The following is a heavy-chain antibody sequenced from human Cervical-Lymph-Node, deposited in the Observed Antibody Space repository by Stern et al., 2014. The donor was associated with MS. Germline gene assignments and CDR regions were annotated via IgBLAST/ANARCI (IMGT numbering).Heavy chain of an antibody. CDR1: GFSLSASGVG. CDR3: AHRPGVDTAMGLFDY. CDR2: IYWDDDK. D-gene: IGHD5-18*01. V-gene: IGHV2-5*02. J-gene: IGHJ4*02. Sequence: QVTLKESGPKLVKPTQTLTLTCTFSGFSLSASGVGVGWIRQPPGKALEWLALIYWDDDKRYSPSLKSRLTITKDTSKNQVVLTMTNMDPVDTATYYCAHRPGVDTAMGLFDYWGQGTLVTVSS.